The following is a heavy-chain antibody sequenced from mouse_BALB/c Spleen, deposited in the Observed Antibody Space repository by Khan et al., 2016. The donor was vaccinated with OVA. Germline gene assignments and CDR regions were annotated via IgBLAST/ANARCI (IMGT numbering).Heavy chain of an antibody. Sequence: VQLQQSGAELARPGASVKMSCKASGYTFTSYTIHWIKLRPGQGLEWIGFINPSNGYTNYNQKFKDKATLTADKSSTTVYMQLSSLTSEDSAVYNCVRDGAYHRTDGWFAYWGQGTLVTVSA. CDR3: VRDGAYHRTDGWFAY. CDR2: INPSNGYT. CDR1: GYTFTSYT. D-gene: IGHD2-14*01. V-gene: IGHV1-4*01. J-gene: IGHJ3*01.